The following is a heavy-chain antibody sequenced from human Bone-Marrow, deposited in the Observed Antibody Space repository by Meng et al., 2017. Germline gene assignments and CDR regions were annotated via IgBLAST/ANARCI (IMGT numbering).Heavy chain of an antibody. CDR1: VCSISSGNW. J-gene: IGHJ4*02. CDR3: ARDSRTYYYDSSGYTFDY. V-gene: IGHV4-4*03. D-gene: IGHD3-22*01. Sequence: GRVRGGGPGQGCASGVSALRWASCVCSISSGNWWGWVRQAPGKGLEWIGEIYNSGSTNYNQSLKSLVTISVDKSKNQFSLKLSSVTAEDTAVYYCARDSRTYYYDSSGYTFDYWGQGTLVTVSS. CDR2: IYNSGST.